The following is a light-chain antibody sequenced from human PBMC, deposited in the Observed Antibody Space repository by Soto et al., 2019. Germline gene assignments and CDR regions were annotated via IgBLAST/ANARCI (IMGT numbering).Light chain of an antibody. Sequence: DIQLTQSPSSLSASVGDRVTITCRASQGVSKWLAWYQQKPGKAPILLIHGASNLQTGVPSRFSGSGSGTDFVLTITRLQTEDIATYFCQQANSFPLTFGQGTRLEIK. CDR1: QGVSKW. CDR2: GAS. V-gene: IGKV1-12*01. J-gene: IGKJ5*01. CDR3: QQANSFPLT.